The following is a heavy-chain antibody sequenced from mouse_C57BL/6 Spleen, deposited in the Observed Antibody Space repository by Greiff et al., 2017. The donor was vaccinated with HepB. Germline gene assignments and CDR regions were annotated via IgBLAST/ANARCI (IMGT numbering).Heavy chain of an antibody. CDR1: GYTFTDYE. CDR2: IDPETGGT. J-gene: IGHJ1*03. D-gene: IGHD1-1*01. Sequence: QVHVKQSGAELVRPGASVTLSCKASGYTFTDYEMHWVKQTPVHGLEWIGAIDPETGGTAYNQKFKGKAILTADKSSSTAYMELRSLTSEDSAVYYCTGGVYYGSSYRYFDVWGTGTTVTVSS. CDR3: TGGVYYGSSYRYFDV. V-gene: IGHV1-15*01.